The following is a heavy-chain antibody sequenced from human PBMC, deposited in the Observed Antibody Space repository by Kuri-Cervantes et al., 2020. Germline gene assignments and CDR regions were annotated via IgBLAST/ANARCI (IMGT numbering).Heavy chain of an antibody. CDR1: GFTFSPYS. Sequence: GGSLRLSCSASGFTFSPYSMHWVRQDPGKGLVWVSRINGDGSSTNYADSVKGRFTISRDTARKTLYLQMHSLRVGDTATYYCVFSTESSSDYWGQGARVTVSS. CDR2: INGDGSST. J-gene: IGHJ4*02. V-gene: IGHV3-74*01. CDR3: VFSTESSSDY. D-gene: IGHD2/OR15-2a*01.